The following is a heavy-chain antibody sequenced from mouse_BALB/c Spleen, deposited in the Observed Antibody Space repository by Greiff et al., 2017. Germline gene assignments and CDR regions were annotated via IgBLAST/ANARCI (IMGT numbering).Heavy chain of an antibody. CDR1: GFNIKDYY. J-gene: IGHJ4*01. V-gene: IGHV14-1*02. CDR3: AYSNYAMDY. D-gene: IGHD2-12*01. Sequence: EVMLVESGAELVRPGALVKLSCKASGFNIKDYYMHWVKQRPEQGLEWIGWIDPENGNTIYDPKFQGKASITADTSSNTAYLQLSSLTSEDTAVYYCAYSNYAMDYWGQGTSVTVSS. CDR2: IDPENGNT.